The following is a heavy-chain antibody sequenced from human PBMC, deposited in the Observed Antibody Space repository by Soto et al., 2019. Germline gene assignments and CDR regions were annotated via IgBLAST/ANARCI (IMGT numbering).Heavy chain of an antibody. CDR2: IYYSGST. Sequence: PLVTLSLTCTVSGGPSSSCYWISIRQPPGKGLEWFGYIYYSGSTNYNPSLKSRVTISVDTSKNQFSLKVSSVTAADTAVYYCARHYCSGGSCYLDYYYYYMDVWGKGTTVTVSS. CDR1: GGPSSSCY. D-gene: IGHD2-15*01. CDR3: ARHYCSGGSCYLDYYYYYMDV. J-gene: IGHJ6*03. V-gene: IGHV4-59*01.